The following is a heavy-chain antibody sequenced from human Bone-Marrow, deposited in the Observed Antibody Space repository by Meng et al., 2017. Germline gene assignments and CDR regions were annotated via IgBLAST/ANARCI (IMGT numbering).Heavy chain of an antibody. D-gene: IGHD1-26*01. Sequence: EVHLVDAGGDFVKPGGSLRISCAASGFYFNNAWMSWVRQAPGKGLEWVGRIKSNTDGGTAEYAAPVTGRFTISRDDSKSTLYLQMSGLRIDDTGVYYCTWDDKAVSDYWGQGTLVTVSS. CDR2: IKSNTDGGTA. J-gene: IGHJ4*02. CDR1: GFYFNNAW. CDR3: TWDDKAVSDY. V-gene: IGHV3-15*01.